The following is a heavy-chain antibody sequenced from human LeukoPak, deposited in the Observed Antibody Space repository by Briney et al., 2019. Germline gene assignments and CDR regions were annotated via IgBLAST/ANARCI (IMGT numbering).Heavy chain of an antibody. D-gene: IGHD5-18*01. CDR1: GFTFSSYG. CDR3: ARDLESGYSYGCSYGMGV. CDR2: IWYDGSNK. V-gene: IGHV3-33*01. Sequence: GGSLRLSCAASGFTFSSYGMHWVRQAPGKGLEWVAVIWYDGSNKYYADSVKGRFTISRDNSKNTLYLQMNSLRAEDTAVYCCARDLESGYSYGCSYGMGVWGQGTTVTVSS. J-gene: IGHJ6*02.